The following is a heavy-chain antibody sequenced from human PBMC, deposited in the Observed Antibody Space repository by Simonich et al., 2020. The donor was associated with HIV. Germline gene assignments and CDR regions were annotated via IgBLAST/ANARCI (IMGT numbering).Heavy chain of an antibody. V-gene: IGHV1-24*01. D-gene: IGHD2-8*02. CDR1: GYTLTEFS. CDR2: FDPKDGET. CDR3: ATLTGFQH. Sequence: QVQLVQSGAGGKKPGASVKVSCKVSGYTLTEFSLDWVRQTPGKGRGGKGNFDPKDGETMYAQKFQGRITMTEDTSTDTAYMELSSLRSDDTAVYYCATLTGFQHWGLGALVTVSS. J-gene: IGHJ1*01.